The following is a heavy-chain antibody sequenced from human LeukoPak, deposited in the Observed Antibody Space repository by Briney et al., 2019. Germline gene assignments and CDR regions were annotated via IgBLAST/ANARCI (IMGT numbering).Heavy chain of an antibody. J-gene: IGHJ4*02. CDR3: ARGVAARRRRAGYFDY. CDR1: GFIFSSYS. D-gene: IGHD6-6*01. V-gene: IGHV3-21*01. Sequence: GGSLRLSCAASGFIFSSYSMNWVRQAPGKGLEWVSSISSSGNYIYYADSMKGRFTISRDNAKSSVYLQMNSLRVEDTAVYYCARGVAARRRRAGYFDYWGQGTLVTVSS. CDR2: ISSSGNYI.